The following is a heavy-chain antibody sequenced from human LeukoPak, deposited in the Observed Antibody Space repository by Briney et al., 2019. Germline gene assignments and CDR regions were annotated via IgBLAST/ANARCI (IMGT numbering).Heavy chain of an antibody. CDR3: ARLGPASSGWPESFDY. Sequence: GGSLRLSCAVSGFTFSAAWMSWVRQAPGKGLEWVANIKRDGSEKYYVDSVKGRFTISRDNAKNSLDLQMNSLRVEDTAVYYCARLGPASSGWPESFDYWGQGTLVTVSS. J-gene: IGHJ4*02. V-gene: IGHV3-7*03. CDR1: GFTFSAAW. D-gene: IGHD6-19*01. CDR2: IKRDGSEK.